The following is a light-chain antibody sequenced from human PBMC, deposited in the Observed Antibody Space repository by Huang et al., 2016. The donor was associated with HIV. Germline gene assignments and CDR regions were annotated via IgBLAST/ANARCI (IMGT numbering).Light chain of an antibody. V-gene: IGKV1-9*01. Sequence: QLIQSPSSVSAFVGDRVAITCRASQGGNNYVAWYQQKEGKAPKLLMYAASTLERGVSSRFSGSGSGTDFTLTISSLQPEDSATYYCQQFNSYPFTFGGGTKVEIK. CDR1: QGGNNY. J-gene: IGKJ4*01. CDR3: QQFNSYPFT. CDR2: AAS.